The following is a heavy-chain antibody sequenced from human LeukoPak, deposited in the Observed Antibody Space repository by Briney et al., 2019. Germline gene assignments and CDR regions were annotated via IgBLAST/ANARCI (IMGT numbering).Heavy chain of an antibody. CDR3: ARDSWGYCSSTRCYGSFDY. D-gene: IGHD2-2*01. CDR2: IYHSGST. CDR1: GYSISSGHH. V-gene: IGHV4-38-2*02. J-gene: IGHJ4*02. Sequence: SETLSLTCAVSGYSISSGHHWGWIRQPPGKGLEWIGSIYHSGSTYYNPSLKSRVTISVDTSKNQFSLKLSSVTAADTAVYYCARDSWGYCSSTRCYGSFDYWGQGTLVTVSS.